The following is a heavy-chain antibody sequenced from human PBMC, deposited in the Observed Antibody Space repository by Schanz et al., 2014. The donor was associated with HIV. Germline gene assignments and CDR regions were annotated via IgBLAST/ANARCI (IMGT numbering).Heavy chain of an antibody. CDR2: ISYDGSNK. V-gene: IGHV3-30*03. D-gene: IGHD3-10*01. CDR1: GFTFSNYG. J-gene: IGHJ3*02. Sequence: QVQLVESGGGVVQPGRSLRLSCAASGFTFSNYGMHWVRQAPGKGLEWVAVISYDGSNKYYADSVKGRFTISRDNSKNTLNLQMNSLRAEDTAVYFCARVGGWGAFDIWGQGTMVAVSS. CDR3: ARVGGWGAFDI.